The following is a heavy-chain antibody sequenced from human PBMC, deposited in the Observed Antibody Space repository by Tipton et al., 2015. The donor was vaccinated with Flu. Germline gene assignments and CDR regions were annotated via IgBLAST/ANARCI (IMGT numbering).Heavy chain of an antibody. D-gene: IGHD3-10*02. J-gene: IGHJ4*02. V-gene: IGHV4-39*01. CDR2: IYPSGTT. Sequence: GLVKPSDTLSLTCTVSSGSIRSTNYFCAWIRQPPGKRLELIGSIYPSGTTYYNPSLKSRVTISVDTSKSQFSLKLRSVTAADTAVYYCARLSYYDVDLKNFYFDYWGQGAPVTVSS. CDR3: ARLSYYDVDLKNFYFDY. CDR1: SGSIRSTNYF.